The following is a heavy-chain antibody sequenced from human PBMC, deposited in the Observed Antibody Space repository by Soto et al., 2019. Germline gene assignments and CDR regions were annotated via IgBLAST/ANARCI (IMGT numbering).Heavy chain of an antibody. CDR1: GYTFTGYY. D-gene: IGHD2-2*01. CDR2: INPNSGGT. Sequence: GASVKVSCKASGYTFTGYYMHWVRQAPGQGLEWMGWINPNSGGTNYAQKFQGWVTMTRDTSISTAYMELSRLRSDDTAVYYCARADCSSTSCYVSGYYYYYGMDVWGQGTTVTVSS. CDR3: ARADCSSTSCYVSGYYYYYGMDV. J-gene: IGHJ6*02. V-gene: IGHV1-2*04.